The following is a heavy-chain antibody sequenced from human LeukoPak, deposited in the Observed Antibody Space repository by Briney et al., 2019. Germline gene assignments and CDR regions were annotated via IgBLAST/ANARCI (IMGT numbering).Heavy chain of an antibody. D-gene: IGHD1-26*01. CDR2: ISSDGSNK. J-gene: IGHJ4*02. Sequence: GGSLRLSRAASGFTFSTYDIHWVRQAPGKGLEWAAVISSDGSNKYYADSVKGRFTISRDNSKNTLYLQMNSLRAEDTAVYYCAKLPPGSFDYWGQGTLVTVSS. CDR3: AKLPPGSFDY. V-gene: IGHV3-30*18. CDR1: GFTFSTYD.